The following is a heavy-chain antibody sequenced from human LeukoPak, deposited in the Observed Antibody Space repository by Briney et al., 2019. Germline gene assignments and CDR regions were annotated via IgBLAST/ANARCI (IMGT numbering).Heavy chain of an antibody. CDR2: ISGSGGRP. D-gene: IGHD2-2*01. CDR3: ARHPEPGYCSSTSCHESYFDY. CDR1: GFKFSSCA. Sequence: GGSLRLSCAASGFKFSSCAMSWVGQAPGKGLEWVSAISGSGGRPYYADSVKGRFTISRDNSKNTLYLQMNSLRAEDTAVYYCARHPEPGYCSSTSCHESYFDYWGQGTLVTVSS. V-gene: IGHV3-23*01. J-gene: IGHJ4*02.